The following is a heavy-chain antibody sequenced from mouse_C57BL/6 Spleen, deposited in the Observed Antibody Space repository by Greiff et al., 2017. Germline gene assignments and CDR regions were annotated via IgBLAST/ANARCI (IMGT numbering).Heavy chain of an antibody. J-gene: IGHJ4*01. CDR1: GYTFTGYG. V-gene: IGHV1-64*01. Sequence: QVKLQQPGAELVKPGASVKLSCKASGYTFTGYGMHWVKQRPGQGLEWIGMIHPNSGSTNYNEKFKSKATLTVDKSSSTACMQLSSLSSEDSAVNCCASKGGLYAMDDWGQGTSVTVSS. CDR3: ASKGGLYAMDD. CDR2: IHPNSGST.